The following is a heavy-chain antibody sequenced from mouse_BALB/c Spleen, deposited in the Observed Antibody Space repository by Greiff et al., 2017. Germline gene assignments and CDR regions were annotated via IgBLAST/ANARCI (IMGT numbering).Heavy chain of an antibody. D-gene: IGHD2-1*01. V-gene: IGHV5-9-3*01. Sequence: EVKLVESGGGLVKPGGSLKLSCAASGFTFSSYAMSWVRQTPEKRLEWVATISSGGSYTYYPDSVKGRFTISRDNAKNTLYLQMSSLRSEDTAMYYCARHEGNLYYFDYWGQGTTLTVSS. J-gene: IGHJ2*01. CDR3: ARHEGNLYYFDY. CDR1: GFTFSSYA. CDR2: ISSGGSYT.